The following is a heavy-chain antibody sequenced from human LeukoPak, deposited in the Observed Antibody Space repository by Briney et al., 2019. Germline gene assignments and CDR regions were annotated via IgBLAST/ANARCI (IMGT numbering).Heavy chain of an antibody. V-gene: IGHV4-61*02. J-gene: IGHJ6*03. CDR2: IYTSGST. CDR1: GGSISSGSYY. Sequence: SQTLSLTCTVSGGSISSGSYYWSWIRQPAGKGLEWIGRIYTSGSTNYNPSLKSRVTISVDTSKNQFSLKLSSVTAADTAVYYCARVGVTIFGVVKGYYYYYMDVWGKGTTVTVSS. D-gene: IGHD3-3*01. CDR3: ARVGVTIFGVVKGYYYYYMDV.